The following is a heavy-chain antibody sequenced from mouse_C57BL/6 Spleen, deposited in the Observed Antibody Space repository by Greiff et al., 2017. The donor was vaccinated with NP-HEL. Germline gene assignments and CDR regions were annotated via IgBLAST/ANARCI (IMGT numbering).Heavy chain of an antibody. D-gene: IGHD2-5*01. V-gene: IGHV1-64*01. CDR1: GYTFTSYW. J-gene: IGHJ4*01. CDR2: IHPNSGST. Sequence: QVQLQQPGAELVKPGASVKLSCKASGYTFTSYWMHWVKQRPGQGLEWIGMIHPNSGSTNYNEKFKSKATLTVDKSSSTAYMQLSSLTSEDSAVYYCARIYYSNYDMDYWGQGTSVTVSS. CDR3: ARIYYSNYDMDY.